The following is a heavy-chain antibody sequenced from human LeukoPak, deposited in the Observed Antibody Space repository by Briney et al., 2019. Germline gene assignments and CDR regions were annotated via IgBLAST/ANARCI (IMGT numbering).Heavy chain of an antibody. V-gene: IGHV3-33*06. CDR1: GFTFSSYG. CDR2: IWYDGSNK. CDR3: AKAPHIVVVPAAAHFDY. D-gene: IGHD2-2*01. Sequence: GGSLRLSCAASGFTFSSYGMHWVRQAPGKGLEWVAVIWYDGSNKYYADSVKGRFTISRDNSKNTLYLQMNSLRAEDTAVYYCAKAPHIVVVPAAAHFDYWGQGTLVTVSS. J-gene: IGHJ4*02.